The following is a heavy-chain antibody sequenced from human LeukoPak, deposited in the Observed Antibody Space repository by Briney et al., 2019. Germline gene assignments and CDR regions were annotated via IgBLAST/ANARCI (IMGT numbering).Heavy chain of an antibody. Sequence: GGSLRLSCAASGFTFSSYAMSWVRQAPGKGLEWVSAISGSGGSTYYADSVKGRFTISRDNPKNTLYLQMNSLRAEDTAVYYCAKDRFTVCSSTSCLSYFDYWGQGTLVTVSS. CDR1: GFTFSSYA. V-gene: IGHV3-23*01. D-gene: IGHD2-2*01. CDR2: ISGSGGST. CDR3: AKDRFTVCSSTSCLSYFDY. J-gene: IGHJ4*02.